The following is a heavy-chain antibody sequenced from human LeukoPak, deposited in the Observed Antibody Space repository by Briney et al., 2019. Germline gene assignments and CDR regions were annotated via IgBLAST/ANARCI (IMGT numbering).Heavy chain of an antibody. V-gene: IGHV3-30*04. CDR1: GFTFSSYA. CDR3: ARDLRLATYYYDSSGYLVD. CDR2: ISDDGSNK. D-gene: IGHD3-22*01. Sequence: PGGSLRLSCAASGFTFSSYAMHWVRQAPGKGLEWVAVISDDGSNKYYADSVKGRFTISRDNSKNTLYLQMNSLRAEDTAVYYCARDLRLATYYYDSSGYLVDWGQGTLVTVSS. J-gene: IGHJ4*02.